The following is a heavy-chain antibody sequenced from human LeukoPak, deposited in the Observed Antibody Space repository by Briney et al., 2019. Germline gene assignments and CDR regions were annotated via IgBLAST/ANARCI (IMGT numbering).Heavy chain of an antibody. CDR1: GFTFSSYS. CDR2: ISSSSSYI. CDR3: ASRATQGWELLLFDY. V-gene: IGHV3-21*01. Sequence: PGGSLRLSCAASGFTFSSYSMNWVRQAPGKGLEWVSSISSSSSYIYYADSVKGRFTISRDNAKNSLYLQMNSLRAEDTAVYYCASRATQGWELLLFDYWGQGTLVTVSS. D-gene: IGHD1-26*01. J-gene: IGHJ4*02.